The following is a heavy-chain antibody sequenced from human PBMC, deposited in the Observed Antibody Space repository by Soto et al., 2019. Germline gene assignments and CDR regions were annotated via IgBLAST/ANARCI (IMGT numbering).Heavy chain of an antibody. Sequence: PGGSLRLSCEGSGFTFSTYALNWVRQSPGKGLEWVSTISSDGDSTYYVDSVKGRLTVSRDNSKNTMYLQMNSLRAEDTALYFCARDPSTGNADYWGQGTLVTVSS. J-gene: IGHJ4*02. CDR2: ISSDGDST. V-gene: IGHV3-23*01. CDR1: GFTFSTYA. CDR3: ARDPSTGNADY. D-gene: IGHD3-9*01.